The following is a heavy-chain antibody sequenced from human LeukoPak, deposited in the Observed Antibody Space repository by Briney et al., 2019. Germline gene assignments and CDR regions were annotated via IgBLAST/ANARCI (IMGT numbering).Heavy chain of an antibody. CDR2: IYSSGST. J-gene: IGHJ5*02. CDR3: ARDRATVTNDYWFDP. CDR1: GGSISNYY. Sequence: SETLSLTCTVSGGSISNYYWSWIRQPPGKGLEGIGYIYSSGSTNYNPSLKSRVTISVDTAKIQFSLKLSSVTAADTAVYYCARDRATVTNDYWFDPWGQGTLVTVSS. D-gene: IGHD4-11*01. V-gene: IGHV4-59*01.